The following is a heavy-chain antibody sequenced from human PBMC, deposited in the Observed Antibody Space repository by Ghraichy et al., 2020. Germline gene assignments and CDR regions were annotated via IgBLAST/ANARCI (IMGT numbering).Heavy chain of an antibody. J-gene: IGHJ2*01. D-gene: IGHD5-12*01. CDR1: GGSISSSSYY. CDR2: IYYSGST. Sequence: SETLSLTCTVSGGSISSSSYYWGWIRQPPGKGLEWIGSIYYSGSTYYNPSLKSRVTISVDTSKNQFSLKLSSVTAADTAVYYCARRGGYSGYELWYFDLWGRGTLVTVSS. CDR3: ARRGGYSGYELWYFDL. V-gene: IGHV4-39*07.